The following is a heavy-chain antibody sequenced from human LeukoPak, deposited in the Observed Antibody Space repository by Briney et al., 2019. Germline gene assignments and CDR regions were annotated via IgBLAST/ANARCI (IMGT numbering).Heavy chain of an antibody. Sequence: ASQTLSLTCTVSGDSISSGKYYWSWIRQPAGKGLEWIGRIYTSGSTNYNPSLKSRVTISVDTSKNQFSLKLSSVTAADTAVYYCARGPVVVPNWFDPWGQGTLVTVPS. CDR1: GDSISSGKYY. V-gene: IGHV4-61*02. J-gene: IGHJ5*02. CDR2: IYTSGST. CDR3: ARGPVVVPNWFDP. D-gene: IGHD2-2*01.